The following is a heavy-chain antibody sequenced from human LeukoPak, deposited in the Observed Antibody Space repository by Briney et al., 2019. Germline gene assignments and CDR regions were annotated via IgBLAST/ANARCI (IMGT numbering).Heavy chain of an antibody. V-gene: IGHV1-46*01. CDR3: AREMPATYYLDY. Sequence: GASVKVSCKGFGYSFTNYLIHWARQAPGQGLEWMGIINPRNGDTIYTQKFQGRVTMTRDTSTSTVYMGLSSLKSEDTAVYYCAREMPATYYLDYWGQGSLVTVSS. J-gene: IGHJ4*02. D-gene: IGHD2-2*01. CDR1: GYSFTNYL. CDR2: INPRNGDT.